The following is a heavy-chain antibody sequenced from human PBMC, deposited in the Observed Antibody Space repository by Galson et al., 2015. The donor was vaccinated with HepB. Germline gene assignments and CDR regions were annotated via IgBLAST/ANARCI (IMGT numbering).Heavy chain of an antibody. J-gene: IGHJ4*02. CDR1: GYSFTSYW. CDR3: ARSGLDRADDS. CDR2: IDPSDSYT. D-gene: IGHD1-14*01. Sequence: QSGAEVKKPGESLRISCQGSGYSFTSYWITWVRQMPGKGLEWMGRIDPSDSYTKYSPSFQGHVAISADKSISNAYLQWSSLKASDTAMYYCARSGLDRADDSWGQGTLVTVSS. V-gene: IGHV5-10-1*01.